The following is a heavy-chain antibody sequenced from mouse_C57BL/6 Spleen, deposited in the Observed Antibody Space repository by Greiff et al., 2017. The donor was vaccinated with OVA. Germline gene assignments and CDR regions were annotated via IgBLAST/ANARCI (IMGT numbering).Heavy chain of an antibody. CDR1: GYSITSGYY. J-gene: IGHJ2*01. V-gene: IGHV3-6*01. CDR3: ASFYDGYFLDY. Sequence: EVKLQESGPGLVKPSQSLSLTCSVTGYSITSGYYWNWIRQFPGNKLEWMGYISYDGSNNYNPSLKNRISITRDTSKNQFFLKLNSVTTEDTATYYCASFYDGYFLDYWGQGTTLTVSS. CDR2: ISYDGSN. D-gene: IGHD2-3*01.